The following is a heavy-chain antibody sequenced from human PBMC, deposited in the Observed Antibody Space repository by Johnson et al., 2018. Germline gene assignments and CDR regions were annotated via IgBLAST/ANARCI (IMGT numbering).Heavy chain of an antibody. CDR2: ISSSSSYI. CDR1: GFTFSSYS. Sequence: VQLVESGGGLVQPGGSLRLSCAASGFTFSSYSMNWVRQAPGKGLEWVSSISSSSSYIYYADSVKGRFTISRDNAKNSLYLQMNSLGDEDTAVYYCARDQYYDSSGYYFFDYYYYMDGWGKGTTVTVSS. J-gene: IGHJ6*03. CDR3: ARDQYYDSSGYYFFDYYYYMDG. V-gene: IGHV3-21*01. D-gene: IGHD3-22*01.